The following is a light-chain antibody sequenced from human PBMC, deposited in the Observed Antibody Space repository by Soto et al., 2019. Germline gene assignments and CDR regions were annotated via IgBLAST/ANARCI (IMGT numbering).Light chain of an antibody. CDR2: GAS. CDR3: QQYNNWPPAWT. V-gene: IGKV1-39*01. Sequence: DIQMTQSPSSLSASVGDRVTFTCRASQSISTYLNWYEQKPGKAPNLLIYGASNLQSGVPSRFSGGGSGTEFTLTISSLQSEDFAVYYCQQYNNWPPAWTFGQGTKVDIK. CDR1: QSISTY. J-gene: IGKJ1*01.